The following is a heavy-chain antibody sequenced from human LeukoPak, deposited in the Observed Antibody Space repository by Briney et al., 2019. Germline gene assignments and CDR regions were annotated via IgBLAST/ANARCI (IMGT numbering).Heavy chain of an antibody. D-gene: IGHD4-17*01. J-gene: IGHJ6*02. CDR1: GYTFTSYD. CDR2: MNPNSGNT. Sequence: ASVKVSCKASGYTFTSYDINWVRQATGQGLEWMGWMNPNSGNTGYAQKFQGRVTMTRNTSISTAYMELSSLRSEDTAVYYCARYGDYDSQDYGMDVWGQGTTVTVSS. V-gene: IGHV1-8*01. CDR3: ARYGDYDSQDYGMDV.